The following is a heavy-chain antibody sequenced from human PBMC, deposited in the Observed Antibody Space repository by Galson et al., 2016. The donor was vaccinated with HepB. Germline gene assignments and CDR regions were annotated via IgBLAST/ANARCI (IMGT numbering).Heavy chain of an antibody. CDR3: AHRRSGYCNSISFLSFDY. D-gene: IGHD2-2*01. Sequence: PALVKPTQSLTLTCTFSGFSLSTSGEGVGWTRQPPGKALEWLALIYWNDDKRYSPSLRSRLTITKDTSKNQVVLTMTNMDPVDTATYYCAHRRSGYCNSISFLSFDYWGQGALVTVSS. CDR2: IYWNDDK. CDR1: GFSLSTSGEG. J-gene: IGHJ4*02. V-gene: IGHV2-5*01.